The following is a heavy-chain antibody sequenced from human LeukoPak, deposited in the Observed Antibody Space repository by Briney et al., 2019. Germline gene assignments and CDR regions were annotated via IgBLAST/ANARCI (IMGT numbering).Heavy chain of an antibody. V-gene: IGHV3-23*01. CDR2: ISGSGGRT. D-gene: IGHD3-3*01. J-gene: IGHJ6*03. Sequence: GGSLRLSCAASGFTFSSYWMSWVRQAPGKGLEWVSSISGSGGRTYYADSVKGRFTISRDNSKNTLYLQMNSPRAEDTAVYYCARYDFWSGYQSYYYMDVWGKGTTVTVSS. CDR3: ARYDFWSGYQSYYYMDV. CDR1: GFTFSSYW.